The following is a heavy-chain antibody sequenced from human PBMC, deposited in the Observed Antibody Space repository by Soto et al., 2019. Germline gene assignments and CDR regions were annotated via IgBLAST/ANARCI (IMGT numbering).Heavy chain of an antibody. Sequence: PGGSLRLSCAASGFTFSSYSMNWVRQAPGKGLEWVSYISSSSSTIYYADSVKGRFTISRDNAKNSLYLQMNSLRAEDTAVYYCARDPSSSYSCGYSRHPPPDYWGQGTLVTVSS. J-gene: IGHJ4*02. CDR3: ARDPSSSYSCGYSRHPPPDY. D-gene: IGHD5-18*01. CDR1: GFTFSSYS. CDR2: ISSSSSTI. V-gene: IGHV3-48*01.